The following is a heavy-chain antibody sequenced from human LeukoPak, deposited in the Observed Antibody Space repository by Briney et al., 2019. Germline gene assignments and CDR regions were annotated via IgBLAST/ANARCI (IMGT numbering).Heavy chain of an antibody. CDR1: GFTFSSYA. CDR3: VKDRRYYYGSGSYYNNYFDY. CDR2: ISSNGGST. V-gene: IGHV3-64D*06. D-gene: IGHD3-10*01. Sequence: PGGSLRLSCSASGFTFSSYAMHWVRQAPGKGLEYVSAISSNGGSTYYADSVKGRFTISRDNSKNTLYLQMSSLRAEDTAVYYCVKDRRYYYGSGSYYNNYFDYWGQGTLVTASS. J-gene: IGHJ4*02.